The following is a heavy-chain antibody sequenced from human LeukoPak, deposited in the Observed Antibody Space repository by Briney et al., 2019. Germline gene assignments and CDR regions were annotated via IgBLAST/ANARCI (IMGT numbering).Heavy chain of an antibody. CDR1: GITFSSYA. V-gene: IGHV3-23*01. CDR2: TSDSGGST. D-gene: IGHD2-15*01. CDR3: AKGYCSGGSCWDYFDY. Sequence: PGGSLRLSCAASGITFSSYAMSWVRQAPGKGLEWVSGTSDSGGSTYYADSVKGRFTISRDNSKNTLYLQVNGLRAEDTAVYYCAKGYCSGGSCWDYFDYWGQGTLVTVSS. J-gene: IGHJ4*02.